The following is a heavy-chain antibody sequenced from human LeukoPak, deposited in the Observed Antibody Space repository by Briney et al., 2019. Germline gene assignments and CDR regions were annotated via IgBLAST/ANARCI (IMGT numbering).Heavy chain of an antibody. Sequence: PGGSLRLSCAASGFTFSDYYMSWIRQAPGKGLEGVSYISSSGSTIYYADSVKGRFTISRDNAKNSLYLQMNSLRAEDTAVYYCARDGEAGDSHAYYGMDVWGQGTTVTVSS. V-gene: IGHV3-11*01. D-gene: IGHD4-17*01. CDR2: ISSSGSTI. CDR1: GFTFSDYY. CDR3: ARDGEAGDSHAYYGMDV. J-gene: IGHJ6*02.